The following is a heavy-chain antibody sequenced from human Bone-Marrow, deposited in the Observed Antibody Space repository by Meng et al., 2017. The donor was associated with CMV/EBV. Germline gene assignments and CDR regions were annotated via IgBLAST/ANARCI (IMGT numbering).Heavy chain of an antibody. CDR1: GFTFSSYG. V-gene: IGHV3-30*12. D-gene: IGHD3-3*02. CDR3: ARGSIRFDP. J-gene: IGHJ5*02. Sequence: GEFLKISCAASGFTFSSYGMHWVRQAPGTGLEWVAVISYDGSNKYYADSVKGRFTIARDNAKSSLYLQMNSLRAEDTAVYYCARGSIRFDPWGQGTLVTVSS. CDR2: ISYDGSNK.